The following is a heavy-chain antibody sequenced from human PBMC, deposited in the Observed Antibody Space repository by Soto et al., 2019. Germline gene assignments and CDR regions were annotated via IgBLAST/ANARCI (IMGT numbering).Heavy chain of an antibody. CDR3: ARERFQVISDGMDV. J-gene: IGHJ6*02. CDR1: GYTFTGYY. Sequence: GASVKVSCKASGYTFTGYYVHWVREAPGQGLEWMGWINPETGGTSYAQKFQGRVTLSRDTSINTAYLELSSLRFDDAAMYFCARERFQVISDGMDVWGQGTTVTVSS. CDR2: INPETGGT. V-gene: IGHV1-2*02. D-gene: IGHD2-21*01.